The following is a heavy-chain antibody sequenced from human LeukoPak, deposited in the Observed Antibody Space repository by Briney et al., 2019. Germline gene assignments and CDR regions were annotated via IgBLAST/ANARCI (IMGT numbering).Heavy chain of an antibody. CDR2: ISYDGSNK. V-gene: IGHV3-30*04. CDR3: ASLAYYYGSGSYHYGMDA. CDR1: GFTFSGYA. J-gene: IGHJ6*02. Sequence: GRSLRLSCAASGFTFSGYAMHWVRQAPGKGLEWVALISYDGSNKYYADSVKGRFTISRDNSKNTLYLQMNSLRAEDTAVYYCASLAYYYGSGSYHYGMDAWGQGTTVTVSS. D-gene: IGHD3-10*01.